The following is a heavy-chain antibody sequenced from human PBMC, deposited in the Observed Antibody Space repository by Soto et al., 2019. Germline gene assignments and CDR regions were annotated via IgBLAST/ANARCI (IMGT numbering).Heavy chain of an antibody. D-gene: IGHD3-3*01. CDR1: GFTFYA. Sequence: QVQLVESGGGVVQSGRSLRLSCAASGFTFYAMHWVRQAPGKGLQWVAVISNDGSNKWYTDSVKGRLTISRDNSKNTLYLQMSSLRAEDTAVYYCATDQGHYDVWSGSSRGLDAWGQGTTVTVSS. J-gene: IGHJ6*02. CDR3: ATDQGHYDVWSGSSRGLDA. CDR2: ISNDGSNK. V-gene: IGHV3-30-3*01.